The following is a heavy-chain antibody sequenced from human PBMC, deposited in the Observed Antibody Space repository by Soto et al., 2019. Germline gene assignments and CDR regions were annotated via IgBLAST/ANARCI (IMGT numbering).Heavy chain of an antibody. Sequence: SETLSLTCTVSGGSISSYYWSWIRQPPGKGLEWIGYIYYSGSTNYNPSLKSRVTISVDTSKNQFSLKLSSVTAADTAVYYCAGSDCSGGSCYSGSRYFDYWGQGTLVTVSS. J-gene: IGHJ4*02. D-gene: IGHD2-15*01. CDR2: IYYSGST. V-gene: IGHV4-59*01. CDR1: GGSISSYY. CDR3: AGSDCSGGSCYSGSRYFDY.